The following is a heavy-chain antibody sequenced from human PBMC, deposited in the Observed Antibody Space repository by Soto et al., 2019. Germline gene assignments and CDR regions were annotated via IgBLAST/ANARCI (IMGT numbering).Heavy chain of an antibody. CDR2: ISYDGSNK. Sequence: QVQLVESGGGVVQPGTSQRLSCAASGFTFRSYAMHWVRQAPGKGLEWVAVISYDGSNKYYADSVKGRFTISRDNSKNTLYLQMNTLRAEDTALYHCARDGGAYWGQGTPVIVSS. CDR3: ARDGGAY. J-gene: IGHJ4*02. V-gene: IGHV3-30-3*01. D-gene: IGHD3-16*01. CDR1: GFTFRSYA.